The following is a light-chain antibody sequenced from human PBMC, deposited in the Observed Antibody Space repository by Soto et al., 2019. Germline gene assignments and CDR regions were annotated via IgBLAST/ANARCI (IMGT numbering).Light chain of an antibody. J-gene: IGKJ5*01. V-gene: IGKV1-9*01. CDR1: HGISSY. CDR3: QQLNAYPLT. Sequence: DIQLTQSTSFLSASVGDRVTITCRASHGISSYLAWFQQKPGRAPNLLIYGASTLQSGVPSRFSGSGSGTDFTLTISNLQPEDFATYYCQQLNAYPLTFGQGTLLEVK. CDR2: GAS.